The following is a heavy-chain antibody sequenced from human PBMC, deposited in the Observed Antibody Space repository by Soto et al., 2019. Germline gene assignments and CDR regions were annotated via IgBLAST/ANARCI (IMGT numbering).Heavy chain of an antibody. CDR2: ISYDGSNK. CDR1: GFTFSSYA. CDR3: ARGDWYFDL. Sequence: ESGGGVVQPGRSLRLSCAASGFTFSSYAMHWVRQAPGKGLEWVAVISYDGSNKYYADSVKGRFTISRDNSKNTLYLQMNSLRAEDTAVYYCARGDWYFDLWGRGTLVTVSS. V-gene: IGHV3-30-3*01. J-gene: IGHJ2*01.